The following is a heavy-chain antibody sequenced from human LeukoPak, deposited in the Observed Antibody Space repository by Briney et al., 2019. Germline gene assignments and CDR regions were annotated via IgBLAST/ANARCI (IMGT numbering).Heavy chain of an antibody. CDR2: ISGGGGRT. CDR1: GFTFSSYA. J-gene: IGHJ4*02. CDR3: AKNYAPKFDY. D-gene: IGHD2-2*01. Sequence: PGGSLRLYCAVSGFTFSSYAMSWVRQASGKGLEWVSAISGGGGRTYYADSVKGRFTISRDNSKNTLFLQMNSLRAEDTALYYCAKNYAPKFDYWGQGTLVTVSS. V-gene: IGHV3-23*01.